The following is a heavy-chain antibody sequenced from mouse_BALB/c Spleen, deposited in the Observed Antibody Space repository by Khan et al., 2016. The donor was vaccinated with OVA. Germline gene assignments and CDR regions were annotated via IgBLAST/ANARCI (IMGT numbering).Heavy chain of an antibody. D-gene: IGHD1-2*01. V-gene: IGHV1S29*02. CDR3: VRSGYGSFAF. J-gene: IGHJ3*01. Sequence: VQLQQPGPEVVKPGASVKISCKASGYTFTDYNMDWVKQRHGKSLEWIGYFYPNSGGSGYNQKFKTKATLTVDISSSTAYMDLRSLPSEDSAVYYCVRSGYGSFAFWGQGTLVTVSA. CDR2: FYPNSGGS. CDR1: GYTFTDYN.